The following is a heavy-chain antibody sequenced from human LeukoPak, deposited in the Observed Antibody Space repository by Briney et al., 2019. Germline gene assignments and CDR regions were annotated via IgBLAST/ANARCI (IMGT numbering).Heavy chain of an antibody. CDR2: IYTSGST. CDR1: GGSISSGSYY. Sequence: SQTLSLTCNVSGGSISSGSYYWSWIRQPAGKGLEWIGRIYTSGSTNYNPSLKSRVTISVDTSKNQFSLKLSSVTAADTAVYYCARRYYYDSSGYDDWGQGTLVTVSS. CDR3: ARRYYYDSSGYDD. D-gene: IGHD3-22*01. J-gene: IGHJ4*02. V-gene: IGHV4-61*02.